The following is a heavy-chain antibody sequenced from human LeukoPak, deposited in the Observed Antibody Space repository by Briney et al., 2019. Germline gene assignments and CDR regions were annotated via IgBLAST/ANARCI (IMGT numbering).Heavy chain of an antibody. CDR3: AKDGTHTPDY. CDR2: ITRDGGST. CDR1: GYTFDDYA. V-gene: IGHV3-43*02. J-gene: IGHJ4*02. Sequence: GGSLRLSCAASGYTFDDYAMHWVRQAPGKGLEWVSLITRDGGSTYYADSVKGRFTISRDNSKNSLYLQMNSLRAEDTALYYCAKDGTHTPDYWSQGTLVTVSS.